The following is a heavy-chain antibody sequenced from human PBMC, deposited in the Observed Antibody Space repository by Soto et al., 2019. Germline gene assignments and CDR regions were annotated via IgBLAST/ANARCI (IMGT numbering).Heavy chain of an antibody. CDR1: GGSISSSSYY. CDR2: IYSSRSN. Sequence: PSETLSLTCTVSGGSISSSSYYWGWIRQPPGAGPEWIRSIYSSRSNYYNPCLKSRVTTSVDTSKNQFPLKLSSVTAAVTAVYYCARHGGANYFDYWGQGTLVTVSS. D-gene: IGHD1-26*01. V-gene: IGHV4-39*01. J-gene: IGHJ4*02. CDR3: ARHGGANYFDY.